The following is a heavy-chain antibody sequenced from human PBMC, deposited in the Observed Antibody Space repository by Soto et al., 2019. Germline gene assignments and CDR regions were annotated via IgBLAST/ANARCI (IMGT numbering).Heavy chain of an antibody. D-gene: IGHD3-22*01. CDR2: VDPEDGET. CDR3: ATDYFTYDSSGYYADAFDI. CDR1: GYTFTDYY. V-gene: IGHV1-69-2*01. J-gene: IGHJ3*02. Sequence: EVQLVQSGAEVKKPGATVKISCKVSGYTFTDYYMHWVQQAPGKGLEWMGLVDPEDGETIYAEKFQGRVTITADTSTDTAYMELSSLRSEDTAVYYCATDYFTYDSSGYYADAFDIWGQGTMVTVSS.